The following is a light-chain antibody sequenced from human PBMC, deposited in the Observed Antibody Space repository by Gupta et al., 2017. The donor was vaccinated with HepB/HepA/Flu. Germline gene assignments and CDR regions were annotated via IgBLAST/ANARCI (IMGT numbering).Light chain of an antibody. J-gene: IGLJ3*02. CDR1: KSNIGSTH. CDR3: DVWEESRRGNWV. CDR2: RTT. Sequence: QSVLTQPPSASAPPGQRVAISCSGSKSNIGSTHVYWYQQFPGTAPNLLIYRTTKRHSGAPERFSGSKSGTSAALAISGLRSEEEADYYCDVWEESRRGNWVFGGGTRVTVL. V-gene: IGLV1-47*01.